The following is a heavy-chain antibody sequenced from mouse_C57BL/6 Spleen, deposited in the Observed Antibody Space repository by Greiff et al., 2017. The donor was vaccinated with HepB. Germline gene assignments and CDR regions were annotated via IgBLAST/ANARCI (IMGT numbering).Heavy chain of an antibody. CDR1: GYTFTDYN. J-gene: IGHJ2*01. CDR3: ARYDTTVVAPFDY. CDR2: INPNNGGT. D-gene: IGHD1-1*01. Sequence: EVQLVESGPELVKPGASVKMSCKASGYTFTDYNMHWVKQSHGKSLEWIGYINPNNGGTSYNQKFKGKATLTVNKSSSTAYMELRSLTSEDSAVYYCARYDTTVVAPFDYWGQGTTLTVSS. V-gene: IGHV1-22*01.